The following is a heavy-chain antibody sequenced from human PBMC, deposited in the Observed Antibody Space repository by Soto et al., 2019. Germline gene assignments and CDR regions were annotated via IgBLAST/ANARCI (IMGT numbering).Heavy chain of an antibody. CDR3: ARAGLGYYDFWSVYLSYSGRAV. J-gene: IGHJ6*04. D-gene: IGHD3-3*01. CDR1: GYTFTSYG. V-gene: IGHV1-18*01. Sequence: ASVKVSCKASGYTFTSYGISWVRQAPGQGLEWMGWISAYNGNTNYAQKLQGRVTMTTDTSTSTAYMELRSLRSDDTAVYYCARAGLGYYDFWSVYLSYSGRAVGGKGTTVPVSS. CDR2: ISAYNGNT.